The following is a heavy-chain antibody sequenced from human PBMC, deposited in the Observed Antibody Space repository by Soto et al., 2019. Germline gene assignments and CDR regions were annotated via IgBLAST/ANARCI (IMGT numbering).Heavy chain of an antibody. CDR1: GYTFTSYA. D-gene: IGHD6-19*01. J-gene: IGHJ5*02. CDR3: ARDTGIAVAGTSWFDP. CDR2: INAGNGNT. V-gene: IGHV1-3*01. Sequence: GASVQVSCKASGYTFTSYAMNWVRQAPGQRLEWMGWINAGNGNTKYSQKFQGRVTITRDTSASTAYMELSSLRSEDTAVYYCARDTGIAVAGTSWFDPWGQGTLVTVSS.